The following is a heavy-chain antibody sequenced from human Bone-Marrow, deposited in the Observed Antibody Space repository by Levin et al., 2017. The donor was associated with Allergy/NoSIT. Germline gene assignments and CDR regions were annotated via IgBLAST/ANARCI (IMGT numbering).Heavy chain of an antibody. Sequence: PGGSLRLSCAASGFTFSSYGMHWVRQAPGKGLEWVAVIWYDGSNKYYADSVKGRFTISRDNSKNTLYLQMNSLRAEDTAVYYCARLKGYSGDYVGDYWGQGTLVTVSS. J-gene: IGHJ4*02. D-gene: IGHD4-17*01. CDR3: ARLKGYSGDYVGDY. CDR2: IWYDGSNK. V-gene: IGHV3-33*01. CDR1: GFTFSSYG.